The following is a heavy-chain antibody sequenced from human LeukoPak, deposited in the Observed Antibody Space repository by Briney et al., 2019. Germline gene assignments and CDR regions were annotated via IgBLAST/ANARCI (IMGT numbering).Heavy chain of an antibody. CDR2: IYYSGRT. J-gene: IGHJ4*02. D-gene: IGHD3-22*01. CDR1: GFTFSSYG. CDR3: ARRKSPTMILPEYYFDY. Sequence: PGGPLRLSCAACGFTFSSYGMHWVRQPPGKGLVWIGYIYYSGRTNYNPSLKSRVTISVDTSKNQFSLKLSSVTAADTAVYYCARRKSPTMILPEYYFDYWGQGTLVTVSS. V-gene: IGHV4-59*08.